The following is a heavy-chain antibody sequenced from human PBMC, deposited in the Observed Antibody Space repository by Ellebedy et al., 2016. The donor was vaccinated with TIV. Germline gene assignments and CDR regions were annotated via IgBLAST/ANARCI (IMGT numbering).Heavy chain of an antibody. V-gene: IGHV4-34*01. Sequence: SETLSLTXAVYGASFSHYYWSWIRQTPGKGLEWIGEINHSGSTNYNPSLKSRVTITVDTSKNQFSLKLNTVTAADTAFYYCARGRGGTYSIPFDYWGQGTLVTVSS. CDR1: GASFSHYY. CDR3: ARGRGGTYSIPFDY. CDR2: INHSGST. D-gene: IGHD1-26*01. J-gene: IGHJ4*02.